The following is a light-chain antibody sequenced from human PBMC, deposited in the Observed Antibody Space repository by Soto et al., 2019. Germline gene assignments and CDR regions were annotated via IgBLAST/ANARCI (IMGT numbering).Light chain of an antibody. CDR1: SSDVGGYNY. J-gene: IGLJ1*01. CDR2: EVS. Sequence: QSALTQPPSASGSPGQSVTISCTGTSSDVGGYNYVSWYQQHPGKAPKLMIYEVSKRPSGVPDRFSGSKSGNTASLTVSGLPAEDEADYYRSSYAGSNTLYVFGTGTKLTVL. V-gene: IGLV2-8*01. CDR3: SSYAGSNTLYV.